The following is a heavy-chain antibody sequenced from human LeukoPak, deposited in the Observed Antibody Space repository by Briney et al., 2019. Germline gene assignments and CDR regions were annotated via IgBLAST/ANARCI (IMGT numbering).Heavy chain of an antibody. CDR2: IYYSGST. J-gene: IGHJ3*02. D-gene: IGHD3-10*01. V-gene: IGHV4-59*01. CDR1: GASFSGYY. Sequence: PSETLSLTCTVFGASFSGYYWSWIRQPPGKGLEWIGYIYYSGSTNYNPSLKSRVTISVDTSKNQFSLKLSSVTAADTAVYYCARDGSGSAAFDIWGQGTMVTVSS. CDR3: ARDGSGSAAFDI.